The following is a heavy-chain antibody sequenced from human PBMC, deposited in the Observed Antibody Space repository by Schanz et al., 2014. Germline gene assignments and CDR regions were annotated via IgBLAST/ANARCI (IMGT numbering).Heavy chain of an antibody. CDR3: ASKARYTYGYDY. Sequence: QVQLQESGPGLVKPSGTLSLTCAVSGGFISSINWWSWVRQSPGTGLEWIGEINNSGSTNYNPSLKSRVTISADTSKNQLSLKLTSVTAADTAVYYCASKARYTYGYDYWGQGTLVTVSS. CDR1: GGFISSINW. D-gene: IGHD5-18*01. CDR2: INNSGST. V-gene: IGHV4-4*02. J-gene: IGHJ4*02.